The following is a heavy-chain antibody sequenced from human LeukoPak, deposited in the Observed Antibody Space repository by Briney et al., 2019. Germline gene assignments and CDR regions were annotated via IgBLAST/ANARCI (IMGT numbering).Heavy chain of an antibody. D-gene: IGHD6-19*01. Sequence: PGGSLRLSCAASGFIFSSYEMNWVRQAPGKGLEWVSYISSSVSTIFYADSVKGRFTISRDNAKNSLYLQMNSLRVEDTAAYYCAREAYSSGWSIWDCWGQGTLVTVSS. J-gene: IGHJ4*02. V-gene: IGHV3-48*03. CDR2: ISSSVSTI. CDR3: AREAYSSGWSIWDC. CDR1: GFIFSSYE.